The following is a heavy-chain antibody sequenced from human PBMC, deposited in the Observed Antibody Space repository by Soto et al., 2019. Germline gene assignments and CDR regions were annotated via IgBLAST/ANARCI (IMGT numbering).Heavy chain of an antibody. Sequence: VQLVEAGGDLVQPGGSLRLSCVASGFTISNYWMHLVRQAPGTGLIWVSRISPDGSTTNSADSVKGRFTISRDNAKNTLYLQMDSLSAEDTALYYCSRVISGSSGLWDYWGQGTLLTVSS. CDR1: GFTISNYW. CDR3: SRVISGSSGLWDY. J-gene: IGHJ4*02. CDR2: ISPDGSTT. D-gene: IGHD1-26*01. V-gene: IGHV3-74*01.